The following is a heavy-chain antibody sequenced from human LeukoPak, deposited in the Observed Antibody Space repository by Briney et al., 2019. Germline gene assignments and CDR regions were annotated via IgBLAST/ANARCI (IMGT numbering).Heavy chain of an antibody. Sequence: GGSLRLSCAASGFTFSSYAMHWVRQAPGKGLEWVAVISNDGSNKYYADSVKGRFTISRDNSKNTLYLQMNSLRAEDTAVYYCARDDVGRYRYCSSTSCPKSGAFDIWGQGTMVTVSS. CDR1: GFTFSSYA. D-gene: IGHD2-2*01. CDR3: ARDDVGRYRYCSSTSCPKSGAFDI. CDR2: ISNDGSNK. V-gene: IGHV3-30*01. J-gene: IGHJ3*02.